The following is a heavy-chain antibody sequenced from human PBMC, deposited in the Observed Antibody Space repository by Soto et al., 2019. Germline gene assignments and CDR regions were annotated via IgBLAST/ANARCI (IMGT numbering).Heavy chain of an antibody. J-gene: IGHJ4*02. D-gene: IGHD2-2*01. CDR2: ISGSGAST. Sequence: EVQLLESGGGLVQPGGSLRLSCAASGFTFSSYAMSWVRQAPGKGLEWVSAISGSGASTYYADSVKGRFTISRDNSNNPLYLQMNSLRAEDTAVYYCAKTALGASWYARFYFDYWGQETLVTVSS. V-gene: IGHV3-23*01. CDR1: GFTFSSYA. CDR3: AKTALGASWYARFYFDY.